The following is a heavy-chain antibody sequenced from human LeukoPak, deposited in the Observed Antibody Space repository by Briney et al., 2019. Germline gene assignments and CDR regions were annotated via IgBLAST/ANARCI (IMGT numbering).Heavy chain of an antibody. J-gene: IGHJ4*02. D-gene: IGHD2-2*01. CDR3: AKDLGGVVVVPAAFDY. CDR1: GFTFSSYG. CDR2: ISYDGSNK. V-gene: IGHV3-30*18. Sequence: GRSLRLSCAASGFTFSSYGMHWVRQAPGKGLTWVAVISYDGSNKYYADSVKGRFTIPRDNSKNTLYLQMNSLRAEDTAVFYCAKDLGGVVVVPAAFDYWGQGTLVTVSS.